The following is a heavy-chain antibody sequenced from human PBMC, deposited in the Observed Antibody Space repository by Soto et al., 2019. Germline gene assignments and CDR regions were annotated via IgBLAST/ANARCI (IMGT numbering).Heavy chain of an antibody. CDR3: ARRSGDYKNYFDY. D-gene: IGHD4-17*01. V-gene: IGHV5-51*03. J-gene: IGHJ4*02. Sequence: EVQLVQSGAEVKKPGESLKISCTVSGYNFATHWIGWVRQMPGKGLEWMGIIFPVDSGTRYSPPFRGQVTMSVDKSGGTAYLQWSSLKASDTAMYYCARRSGDYKNYFDYWGQGALVTVSS. CDR2: IFPVDSGT. CDR1: GYNFATHW.